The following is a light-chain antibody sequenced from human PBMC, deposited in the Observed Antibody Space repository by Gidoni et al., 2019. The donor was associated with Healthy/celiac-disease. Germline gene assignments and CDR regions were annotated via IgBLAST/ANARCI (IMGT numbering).Light chain of an antibody. CDR2: EVS. Sequence: QSALTQPPSASRSPGQSVTISCTGTSSDVGGYNYVSWYQQHPGKAPKLMVYEVSKRPSGVPDRFSGSKSGNTASLTVSGLQAEDDADYYCSSYAGSNNLVFGGGTKLTVL. CDR3: SSYAGSNNLV. V-gene: IGLV2-8*01. J-gene: IGLJ3*02. CDR1: SSDVGGYNY.